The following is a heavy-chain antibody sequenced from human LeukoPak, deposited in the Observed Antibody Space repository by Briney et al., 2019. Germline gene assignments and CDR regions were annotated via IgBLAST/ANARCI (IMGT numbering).Heavy chain of an antibody. CDR2: INHSGST. D-gene: IGHD1-26*01. CDR1: GGSFSGYY. J-gene: IGHJ4*02. Sequence: SETLSLTCAVYGGSFSGYYWSWIRQPPGKGLEWIGEINHSGSTNYNPSLKSRVTISVDTSKNQFSLKLSSVTAADTAVYYCARALYSGSYYLFHYFDYWGQGTLVTVSS. CDR3: ARALYSGSYYLFHYFDY. V-gene: IGHV4-34*01.